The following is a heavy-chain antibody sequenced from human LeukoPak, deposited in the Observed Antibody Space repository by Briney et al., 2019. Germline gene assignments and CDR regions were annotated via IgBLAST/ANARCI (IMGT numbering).Heavy chain of an antibody. D-gene: IGHD6-13*01. V-gene: IGHV4-4*07. J-gene: IGHJ4*02. CDR3: ASSSWYGKLDY. CDR2: VYADADRDS. Sequence: SETLSLTCTVPGASISDYWWSWIRQPAGKGLEWIGRVYADADRDSNYNPSLRSRVTISVDTSKNQFSLKLSSVTAADTAVYYCASSSWYGKLDYWGQGTLVTVSS. CDR1: GASISDYW.